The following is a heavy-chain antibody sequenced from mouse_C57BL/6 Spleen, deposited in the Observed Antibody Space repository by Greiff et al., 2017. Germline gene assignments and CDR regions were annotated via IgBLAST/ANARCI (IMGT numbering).Heavy chain of an antibody. D-gene: IGHD2-5*01. V-gene: IGHV1-69*01. CDR1: GYTFTSYW. CDR3: ARNYYSNPTMDY. CDR2: IDPSDSYT. J-gene: IGHJ4*01. Sequence: VQLQQPGAELVMPGASVKLSCKASGYTFTSYWMHWVKQRPGQGLEWIGEIDPSDSYTNYNQKFKGKSTLTVDKSSSTAYMQLSSLTSEDSAVYYCARNYYSNPTMDYWGQGTSVTVSS.